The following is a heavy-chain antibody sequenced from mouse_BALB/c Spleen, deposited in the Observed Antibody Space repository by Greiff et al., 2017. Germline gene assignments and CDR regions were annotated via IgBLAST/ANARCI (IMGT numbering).Heavy chain of an antibody. J-gene: IGHJ4*01. Sequence: QVQLQQPGAELVRPGASVKLSCKASGYTFTSYWINWVKQRPGQGLEWIGNIYPSDSYTNYNQKFKDKATLTVDKSSSTAYMQLSSPTSEDSAVYYCTRWIITTVYYYAMDYWGQGTSVTVSS. CDR1: GYTFTSYW. CDR2: IYPSDSYT. V-gene: IGHV1-69*02. CDR3: TRWIITTVYYYAMDY. D-gene: IGHD1-1*01.